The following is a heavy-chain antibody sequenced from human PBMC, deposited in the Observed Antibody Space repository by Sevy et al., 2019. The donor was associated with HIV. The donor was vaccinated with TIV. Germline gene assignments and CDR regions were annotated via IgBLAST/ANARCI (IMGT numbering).Heavy chain of an antibody. CDR1: GFTFSSYW. J-gene: IGHJ4*02. V-gene: IGHV3-7*01. CDR3: AGSEKSRYSSGWYNY. Sequence: GGSLRLSCAASGFTFSSYWMSWVRQAPGKGLEWVANIKQDGSEKYYVDSVKGRFTISRDNAKNSLYLQMNSRRAEDTAVYYCAGSEKSRYSSGWYNYWGQGTLVTVSS. CDR2: IKQDGSEK. D-gene: IGHD6-19*01.